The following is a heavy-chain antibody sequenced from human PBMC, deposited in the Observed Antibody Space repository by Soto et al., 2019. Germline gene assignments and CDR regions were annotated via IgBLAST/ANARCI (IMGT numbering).Heavy chain of an antibody. Sequence: EVQLVESGGVLVQPGGSLRLSCAASGFTFSTYWMHWVRQAPGKGLVWVSRINGDGSDTVYADSVKGRFTIPRDNAKNTLYLQMNSLRAEDTAVYYCTRSMVGFSYADSWGQGTLVTVSS. J-gene: IGHJ4*02. CDR1: GFTFSTYW. CDR2: INGDGSDT. D-gene: IGHD3-16*01. V-gene: IGHV3-74*01. CDR3: TRSMVGFSYADS.